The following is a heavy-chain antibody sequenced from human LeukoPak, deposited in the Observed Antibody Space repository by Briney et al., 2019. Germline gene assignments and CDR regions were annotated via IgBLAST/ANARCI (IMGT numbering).Heavy chain of an antibody. D-gene: IGHD5-24*01. CDR3: AKDYNYVIDY. Sequence: ASVKVSCKASGYTFGSSGISWVRQAPGQGLEWMGWISAVNGNIDYAQKFQGRVTMTTDTSTSTAYMELRSPRSDDTAVYYCAKDYNYVIDYWGQGTLVTVSS. CDR1: GYTFGSSG. CDR2: ISAVNGNI. J-gene: IGHJ4*02. V-gene: IGHV1-18*01.